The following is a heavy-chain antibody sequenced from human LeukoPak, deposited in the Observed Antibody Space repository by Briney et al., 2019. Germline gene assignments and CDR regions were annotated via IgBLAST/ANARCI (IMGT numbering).Heavy chain of an antibody. Sequence: GASVKVSCKASGGTFSSYAISWVRQAPGQGLEWMGGIIPIFGTANYAQKFQGRVTITADESTSTAYMELSSLRSEDTAVYYCARDLPGNRPAYCSGGSCAADAFDIWGQGTMVTVSS. J-gene: IGHJ3*02. CDR1: GGTFSSYA. V-gene: IGHV1-69*13. D-gene: IGHD2-15*01. CDR3: ARDLPGNRPAYCSGGSCAADAFDI. CDR2: IIPIFGTA.